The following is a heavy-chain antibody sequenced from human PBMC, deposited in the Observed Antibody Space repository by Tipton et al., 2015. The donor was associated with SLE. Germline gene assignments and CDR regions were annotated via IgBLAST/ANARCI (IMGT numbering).Heavy chain of an antibody. CDR2: IYSGGST. CDR1: GFTVSSNY. V-gene: IGHV3-53*01. J-gene: IGHJ3*01. CDR3: ARAAGVYAFDF. D-gene: IGHD7-27*01. Sequence: SLRLSCAASGFTVSSNYMSWVRQAPGKGLEWVSVIYSGGSTYYADSVKGRFTISRDNSKNTLYLQMNSLRAEDTAVYYCARAAGVYAFDFLGQVTLVAVSS.